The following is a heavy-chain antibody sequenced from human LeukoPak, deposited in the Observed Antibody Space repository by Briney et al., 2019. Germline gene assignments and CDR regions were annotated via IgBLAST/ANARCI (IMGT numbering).Heavy chain of an antibody. V-gene: IGHV3-33*01. J-gene: IGHJ6*02. CDR3: ARDLTGYYYYYGMDV. CDR2: IWYDGSNK. Sequence: GGSLRLSCAASGFTFSSYGMHWVRQAPGKGLEWVAVIWYDGSNKYYADFVKGRFTISRGNSKNTLYLQMNSLRAEDTAVYYCARDLTGYYYYYGMDVWGQGTTVTVSS. CDR1: GFTFSSYG. D-gene: IGHD7-27*01.